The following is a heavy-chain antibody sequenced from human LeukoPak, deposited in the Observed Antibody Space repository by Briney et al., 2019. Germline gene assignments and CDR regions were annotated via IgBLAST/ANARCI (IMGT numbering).Heavy chain of an antibody. CDR3: AKDIGYGMDV. Sequence: PGGSLRLSCAASGFTFDDYAMHWVRQAPGKGLEWVSGISWNSGSIGYADSVKGRFTISRDNAKSSLYLQMNSLRAEDTALYYCAKDIGYGMDVWGQGTTVTVSS. CDR1: GFTFDDYA. V-gene: IGHV3-9*01. J-gene: IGHJ6*02. CDR2: ISWNSGSI.